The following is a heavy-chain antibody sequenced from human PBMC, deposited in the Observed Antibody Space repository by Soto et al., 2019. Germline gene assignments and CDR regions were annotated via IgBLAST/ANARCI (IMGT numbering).Heavy chain of an antibody. CDR3: ARSVVLGTLDLEYLDY. CDR2: TIPMFPST. V-gene: IGHV1-69*01. D-gene: IGHD2-15*01. J-gene: IGHJ4*02. Sequence: QVQLVQSGAEAKKPGSSVKVSCKASGGGFSNYAISWVRQAPGHGLEWMGGTIPMFPSTNYAQKFHGRLTIAADESTTTAYMEVSSLRSEDTAVYFCARSVVLGTLDLEYLDYWGQGTLVTVSS. CDR1: GGGFSNYA.